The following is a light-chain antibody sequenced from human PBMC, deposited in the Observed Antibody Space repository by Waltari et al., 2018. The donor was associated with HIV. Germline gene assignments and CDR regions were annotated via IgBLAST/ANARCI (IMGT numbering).Light chain of an antibody. CDR1: RSDVGDYNS. Sequence: QSALTQPRQVSGSPGQSVTTSCTGTRSDVGDYNSASWYQQHPGKAPNLMIYDVSNWPSGVPDRFSGSKSGNTASLTISGLQAEDEADYYCCSYAGTYTYVFGTGTKVTVL. CDR2: DVS. CDR3: CSYAGTYTYV. J-gene: IGLJ1*01. V-gene: IGLV2-11*01.